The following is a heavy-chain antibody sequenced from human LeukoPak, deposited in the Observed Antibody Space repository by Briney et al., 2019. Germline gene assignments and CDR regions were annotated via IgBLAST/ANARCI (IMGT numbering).Heavy chain of an antibody. CDR3: ARQQGSFSGGMDY. V-gene: IGHV5-51*01. D-gene: IGHD5-12*01. Sequence: GEALKISCKGSGYNFANYWIAWVRQMPGKGLEWMGSIYPGDSNAKYNPSFQGPVTISADKSISTAYLQWSSLQASDTAIYYCARQQGSFSGGMDYWGQGTLVTVSS. CDR1: GYNFANYW. J-gene: IGHJ4*02. CDR2: IYPGDSNA.